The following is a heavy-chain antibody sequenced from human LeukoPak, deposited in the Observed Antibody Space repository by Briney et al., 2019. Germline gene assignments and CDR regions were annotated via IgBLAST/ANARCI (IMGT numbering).Heavy chain of an antibody. D-gene: IGHD5-18*01. CDR1: GYTFTGYF. Sequence: ASVKVSCKASGYTFTGYFMHWVRQAPGQGLEWMGWINPNSGGTNYAQKFQGRVTMTRDTSISTAYMELNRLTSDDTAVYYCARDSGPGDTAMVSVDYWGQGTLVTVSS. CDR3: ARDSGPGDTAMVSVDY. V-gene: IGHV1-2*02. CDR2: INPNSGGT. J-gene: IGHJ4*02.